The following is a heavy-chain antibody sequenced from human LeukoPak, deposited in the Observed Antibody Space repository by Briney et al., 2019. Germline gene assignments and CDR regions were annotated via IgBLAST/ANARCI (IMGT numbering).Heavy chain of an antibody. CDR1: GFTFSSYG. Sequence: GALRLSCAASGFTFSSYGMSWVRQAPGKGLEWLSAISGSGGSTYYADSVKGRFTISRDNSKNTLYLQMNSLRAEDTAVYYSAKDLTDYMVRGVIAYWGQGTLVTVSS. CDR2: ISGSGGST. CDR3: AKDLTDYMVRGVIAY. J-gene: IGHJ4*02. D-gene: IGHD3-10*01. V-gene: IGHV3-23*01.